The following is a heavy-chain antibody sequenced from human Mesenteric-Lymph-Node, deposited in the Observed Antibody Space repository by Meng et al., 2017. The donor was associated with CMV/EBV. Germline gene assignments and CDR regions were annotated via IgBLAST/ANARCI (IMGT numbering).Heavy chain of an antibody. CDR2: INHSGST. CDR1: GGSFSGYY. Sequence: SETLYLTCAVYGGSFSGYYWSWIRRPPGKGLEWIGEINHSGSTNYNPSLKSRVTISVDTSKNQFSLKLSSVTAADTAVYYCARMETSGAFDIWGQGTMVTVSS. CDR3: ARMETSGAFDI. D-gene: IGHD3-10*01. J-gene: IGHJ3*02. V-gene: IGHV4-34*01.